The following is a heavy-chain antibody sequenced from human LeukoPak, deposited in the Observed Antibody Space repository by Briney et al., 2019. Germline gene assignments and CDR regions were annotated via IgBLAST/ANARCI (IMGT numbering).Heavy chain of an antibody. Sequence: SVNVSCKASGGTFSSYAISWVRQAPGQGLEWMGGIIPIFGTANYAQKFQGRVTITADESTSTAYMELSSLRSEDTAVYYCARVRLSSSHITCFDYWGQGTLVTVSS. V-gene: IGHV1-69*13. CDR3: ARVRLSSSHITCFDY. CDR1: GGTFSSYA. J-gene: IGHJ4*02. CDR2: IIPIFGTA. D-gene: IGHD6-13*01.